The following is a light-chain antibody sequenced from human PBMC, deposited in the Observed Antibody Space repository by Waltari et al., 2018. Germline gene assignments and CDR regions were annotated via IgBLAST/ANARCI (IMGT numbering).Light chain of an antibody. J-gene: IGLJ1*01. Sequence: QSALTQPASVSGSPGQSITISCTGTSSDVGGYNYVSWYQQHPGQAPKLMLYDVSKRPSGVSNRCSGSKSDNTASLTISGLQAEDEADYYCSSYTSSSTLAYVFGTVTKVTVL. CDR3: SSYTSSSTLAYV. CDR1: SSDVGGYNY. V-gene: IGLV2-14*01. CDR2: DVS.